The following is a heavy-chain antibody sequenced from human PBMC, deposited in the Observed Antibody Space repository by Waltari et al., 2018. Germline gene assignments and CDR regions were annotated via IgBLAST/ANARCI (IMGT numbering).Heavy chain of an antibody. D-gene: IGHD6-19*01. CDR3: ARDGGEQWLIVRDNWFDP. Sequence: QVQLVESGGGVVQPGRSLRLSCAASGFTFSSYALHWVRQAPGKGLEWVAVISYDGSNKDYADSVKGRFTISRDNSKNTLYLQMNSLRAEDTAVYYCARDGGEQWLIVRDNWFDPWGQGTLVTVSS. V-gene: IGHV3-30*01. CDR1: GFTFSSYA. CDR2: ISYDGSNK. J-gene: IGHJ5*02.